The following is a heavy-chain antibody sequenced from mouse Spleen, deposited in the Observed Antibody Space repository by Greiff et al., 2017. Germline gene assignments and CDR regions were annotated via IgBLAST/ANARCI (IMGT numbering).Heavy chain of an antibody. V-gene: IGHV1-61*01. D-gene: IGHD2-5*01. CDR2: IYPSDSET. CDR3: ARTGDYSNSFAY. J-gene: IGHJ3*01. Sequence: QVQLQQPGAELVRPGSSVKLSCKASGYTFTSYWMDWVKQRPGQGLDWIGNIYPSDSETHYNQKFKDKATLTVDKSSSTAYMQLSSLTSEDSAVYYCARTGDYSNSFAYWGQGTLVTVSA. CDR1: GYTFTSYW.